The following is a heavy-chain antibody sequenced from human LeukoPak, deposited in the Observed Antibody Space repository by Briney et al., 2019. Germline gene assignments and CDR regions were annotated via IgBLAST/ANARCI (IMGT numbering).Heavy chain of an antibody. CDR2: IYYSGST. CDR3: ARAGSGDFWSGYSPFDY. J-gene: IGHJ4*02. Sequence: PSETLSLTCTVSGGSISSGDYYWSWIRQPPGKGLEWIGYIYYSGSTYYNPSFKSRVTISVDTSENQSSPKLSSVTAADTAVYYCARAGSGDFWSGYSPFDYWGQGTLVTVSS. V-gene: IGHV4-30-4*01. CDR1: GGSISSGDYY. D-gene: IGHD3-3*01.